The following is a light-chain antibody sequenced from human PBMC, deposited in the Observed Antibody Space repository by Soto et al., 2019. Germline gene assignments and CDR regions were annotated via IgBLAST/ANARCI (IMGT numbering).Light chain of an antibody. CDR2: DAS. V-gene: IGKV1-5*01. CDR3: QQYNGYSTWT. CDR1: QSINIW. Sequence: DIQLTQSPSTLSASVGDRITLTCRASQSINIWLAWYQQTTGKAPKILIFDASRLATGGPSRFSGSGSCTEFSLTISGLQPDDFATYYFQQYNGYSTWTFGQGTRVETK. J-gene: IGKJ1*01.